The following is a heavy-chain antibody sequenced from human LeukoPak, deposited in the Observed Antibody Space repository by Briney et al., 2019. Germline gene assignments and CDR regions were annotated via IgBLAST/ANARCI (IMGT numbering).Heavy chain of an antibody. CDR3: AILWAYCGGDCSHRIDY. CDR2: FDPEDGET. D-gene: IGHD2-21*02. V-gene: IGHV1-24*01. J-gene: IGHJ4*02. CDR1: GYTLTELS. Sequence: GASVKVSCKVSGYTLTELSMHWVRQAPGKGLEWMGGFDPEDGETIYAQKFQGRVTMTEDTSTDTAYTELSSLRSEDTAVYYCAILWAYCGGDCSHRIDYWGQGTLVTVSS.